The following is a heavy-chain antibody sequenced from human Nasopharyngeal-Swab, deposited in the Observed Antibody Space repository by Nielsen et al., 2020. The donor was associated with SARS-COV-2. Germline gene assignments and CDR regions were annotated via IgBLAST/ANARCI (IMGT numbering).Heavy chain of an antibody. CDR2: ISYDGSNK. J-gene: IGHJ6*02. V-gene: IGHV3-30*04. CDR3: ASSPGMAAPTGMDV. D-gene: IGHD6-13*01. CDR1: GFTFSSYA. Sequence: GGSLRLSCAPPGFTFSSYAMHWVRQAPGKRLELVAVISYDGSNKYYADSVKGRFTISRDNSKNTLYLQMNSLRAEDTAVYYCASSPGMAAPTGMDVWGQGTTVTVSS.